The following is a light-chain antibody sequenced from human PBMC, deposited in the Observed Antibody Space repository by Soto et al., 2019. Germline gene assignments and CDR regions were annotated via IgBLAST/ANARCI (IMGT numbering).Light chain of an antibody. J-gene: IGLJ2*01. Sequence: QSVLTQPPSVSGAPGQRVTISCTGSSSNIGAGYDVHWYQQLPGTAPKLLIYGNSNRPSGVPDRFSGSKSGTSASLAITELQAEDEADYYCQSYDSSLSAHVVFGGGTKLTVL. CDR3: QSYDSSLSAHVV. CDR2: GNS. CDR1: SSNIGAGYD. V-gene: IGLV1-40*01.